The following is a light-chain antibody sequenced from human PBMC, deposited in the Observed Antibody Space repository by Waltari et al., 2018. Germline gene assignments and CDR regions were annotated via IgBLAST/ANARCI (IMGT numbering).Light chain of an antibody. CDR3: QQLDKYPLT. Sequence: IQLTRSPSSLSASVGDKFTITCRASEGISPYLAWYQQQPGKAPKRLLYGASTLQSGVPSRFSGSGSGTDFTLTISSLQPGDFATYYCQQLDKYPLTFGGGTKVEIK. V-gene: IGKV1-9*01. CDR1: EGISPY. J-gene: IGKJ4*01. CDR2: GAS.